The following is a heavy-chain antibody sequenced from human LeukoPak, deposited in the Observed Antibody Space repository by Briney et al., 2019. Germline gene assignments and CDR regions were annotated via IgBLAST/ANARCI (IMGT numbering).Heavy chain of an antibody. Sequence: SETLSLTYTVSGGSISSSSYYWGWIRQPPGKGLEWIGSIYYSGNTYYNPSLKSRVTISVDTSKNQFSLKLSSVTAADTAVYYCARQKYYYDSSGLDAFDIWGQGTMVTVSS. J-gene: IGHJ3*02. CDR2: IYYSGNT. D-gene: IGHD3-22*01. CDR3: ARQKYYYDSSGLDAFDI. CDR1: GGSISSSSYY. V-gene: IGHV4-39*01.